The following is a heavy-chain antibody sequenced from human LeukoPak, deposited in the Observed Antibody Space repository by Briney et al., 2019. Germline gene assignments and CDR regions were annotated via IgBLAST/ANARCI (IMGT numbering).Heavy chain of an antibody. CDR2: ISYDGSNK. CDR1: GFTFSSYG. CDR3: VKDLPSGGGVDY. D-gene: IGHD3-10*01. Sequence: GGSLRLSCAASGFTFSSYGMHWVRQAPGKGLEWVAVISYDGSNKYYADSVKGRFTISRDNSKNTLYLQMSSLRAEDTAVYYCVKDLPSGGGVDYWGQGTLVTVSS. J-gene: IGHJ4*02. V-gene: IGHV3-30*18.